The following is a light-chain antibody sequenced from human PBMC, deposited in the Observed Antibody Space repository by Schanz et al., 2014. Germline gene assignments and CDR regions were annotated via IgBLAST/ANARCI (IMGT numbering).Light chain of an antibody. CDR1: SSDVGGYNY. CDR3: QSYDSSLSGSGV. J-gene: IGLJ2*01. V-gene: IGLV2-8*01. Sequence: QSALTQPPSASGSPGQSVTISCTGTSSDVGGYNYVSWYQQHPGKAPKLMIYEVNKRPSGVSNRFSGSKSGNTASLTISGLQAEDEADYYCQSYDSSLSGSGVFGGGTKLTVL. CDR2: EVN.